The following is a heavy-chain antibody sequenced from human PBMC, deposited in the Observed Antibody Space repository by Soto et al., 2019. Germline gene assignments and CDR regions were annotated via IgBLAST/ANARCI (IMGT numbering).Heavy chain of an antibody. Sequence: ASVKVSCKASGYTFTSYAMHWVRQAPGQRLEWMGMINPGGGGTRYAQKFQGRVTMTRDTSTSTVYMELSSLRSEDTAVYYCARDYAPVAGTHYYGMDVWGQGTTVTVSS. CDR3: ARDYAPVAGTHYYGMDV. V-gene: IGHV1-46*01. D-gene: IGHD6-19*01. CDR1: GYTFTSYA. J-gene: IGHJ6*02. CDR2: INPGGGGT.